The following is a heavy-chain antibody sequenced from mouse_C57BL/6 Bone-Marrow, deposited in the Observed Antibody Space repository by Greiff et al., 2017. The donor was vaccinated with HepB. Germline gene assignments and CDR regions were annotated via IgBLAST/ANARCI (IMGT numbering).Heavy chain of an antibody. J-gene: IGHJ4*01. CDR1: GYAFSSYW. V-gene: IGHV1-80*01. Sequence: QVQLQQSGAELVKPGASVKISCKASGYAFSSYWMNWVKQRPGKGLEWIGQIYPGDGDTNYNGKFKGKATLTADKSSSTAYMQLSSLTSEDSAVYFCARRVSSGYVGMDYWGQGTSVTVSS. D-gene: IGHD3-2*02. CDR3: ARRVSSGYVGMDY. CDR2: IYPGDGDT.